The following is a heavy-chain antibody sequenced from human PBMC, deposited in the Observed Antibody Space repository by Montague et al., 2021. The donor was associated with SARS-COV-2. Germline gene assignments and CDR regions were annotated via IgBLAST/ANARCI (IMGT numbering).Heavy chain of an antibody. CDR1: GGSISRYY. Sequence: SETLSLTCTVSGGSISRYYWNWIRQSPGKGLEWIGYIYYTGSTSYNPSLNSRVSISVDTSNNQFSLRLSSVTAADTAVYYCARGYDYVWGSYRYLHWFDPWGQGTLVTVSS. V-gene: IGHV4-59*01. D-gene: IGHD3-16*02. J-gene: IGHJ5*02. CDR2: IYYTGST. CDR3: ARGYDYVWGSYRYLHWFDP.